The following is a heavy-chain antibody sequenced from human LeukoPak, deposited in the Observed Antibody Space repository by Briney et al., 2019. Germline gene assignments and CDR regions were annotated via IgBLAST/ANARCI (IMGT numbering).Heavy chain of an antibody. CDR3: AREYNSPNRFDY. CDR2: ISSSSTYI. V-gene: IGHV3-21*01. J-gene: IGHJ4*02. Sequence: GGSLRLSCAASGFTFSGYSMNWVRQAPGKGLEWVSSISSSSTYINYADSVKGRFTISRDNARNSLYLQMNSLRAEDTAVYYCAREYNSPNRFDYWGQGTLVSVSS. D-gene: IGHD1-20*01. CDR1: GFTFSGYS.